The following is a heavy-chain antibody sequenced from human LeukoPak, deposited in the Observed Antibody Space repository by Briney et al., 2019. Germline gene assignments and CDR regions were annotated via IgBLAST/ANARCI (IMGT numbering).Heavy chain of an antibody. J-gene: IGHJ2*01. CDR3: ARVGAPEWYFDL. CDR2: INQDGSER. CDR1: GSTFSSYA. V-gene: IGHV3-7*01. Sequence: GGSLRLSCAASGSTFSSYAMSWVRQAPGKGLEWVAHINQDGSERFYVDSVKGRFTISRDNAKNSLYLQMNSLRSEDTAVFYCARVGAPEWYFDLWGRGTLVTVSS. D-gene: IGHD1-14*01.